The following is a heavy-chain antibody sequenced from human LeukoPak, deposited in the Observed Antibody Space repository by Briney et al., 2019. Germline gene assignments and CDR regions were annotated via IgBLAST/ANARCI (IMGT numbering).Heavy chain of an antibody. Sequence: SETLSLTCTVSGGSISSYYWSWIRQPPGKGLEWIGYIYYSGSTNYKPSLKSRVTISVDTSKNQFSLKLSSVTDADTAVCYCARGRRMYGSGSYYIGAWGQGTLVTVSS. J-gene: IGHJ5*02. V-gene: IGHV4-59*12. CDR2: IYYSGST. CDR3: ARGRRMYGSGSYYIGA. CDR1: GGSISSYY. D-gene: IGHD3-10*01.